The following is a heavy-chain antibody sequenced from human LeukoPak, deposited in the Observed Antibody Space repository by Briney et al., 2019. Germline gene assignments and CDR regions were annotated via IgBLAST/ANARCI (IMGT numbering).Heavy chain of an antibody. V-gene: IGHV3-66*01. D-gene: IGHD2-21*02. CDR3: ARVVAYCGGDCYHALDY. J-gene: IGHJ4*02. CDR1: GFTVSSNY. Sequence: GGSLRLSCAASGFTVSSNYMSWVRQAPGKGLEWVSVIYSGGSTYYADSVKGRFTISRDNSKNTLYLQMNSLRAEDTAVYYCARVVAYCGGDCYHALDYWGQGTLVTVSS. CDR2: IYSGGST.